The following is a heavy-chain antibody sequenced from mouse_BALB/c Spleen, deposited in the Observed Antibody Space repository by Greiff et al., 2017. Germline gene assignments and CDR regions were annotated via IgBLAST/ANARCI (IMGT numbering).Heavy chain of an antibody. J-gene: IGHJ4*01. CDR1: GFTFSDYY. CDR3: ARGLLRLDAMDY. D-gene: IGHD1-2*01. V-gene: IGHV5-4*02. Sequence: DVMLVESGGGLVKPGGSLKLSCAASGFTFSDYYMYWVRQTPEKRLEWVATISDGGSYTYYPDSVKGRFTISRDNAKNNLYLQMSSLKSEDTAMYYCARGLLRLDAMDYWGQGTSVTVSS. CDR2: ISDGGSYT.